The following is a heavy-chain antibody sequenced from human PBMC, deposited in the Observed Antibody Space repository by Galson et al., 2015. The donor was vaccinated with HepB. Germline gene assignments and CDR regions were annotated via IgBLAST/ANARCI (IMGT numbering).Heavy chain of an antibody. J-gene: IGHJ4*02. CDR2: IYSGGST. CDR3: ARSDYYGSGSPFDY. CDR1: GFTVSSNY. D-gene: IGHD3-10*01. V-gene: IGHV3-53*05. Sequence: SLRLSCAASGFTVSSNYMSWVRQAPGKGLEWVSVIYSGGSTYYADSVKGRFTISRDNSKNTLYLQMNSLRAEDTAVYYCARSDYYGSGSPFDYWGQGTLVTVSS.